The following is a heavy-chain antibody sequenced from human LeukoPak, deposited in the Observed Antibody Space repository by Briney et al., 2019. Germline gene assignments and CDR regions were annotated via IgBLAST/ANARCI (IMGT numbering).Heavy chain of an antibody. CDR2: IYYSGST. D-gene: IGHD6-19*01. CDR1: GGSISSSSYH. V-gene: IGHV4-39*01. CDR3: ARHAFSSRGPNWFDP. J-gene: IGHJ5*02. Sequence: PSETLSLTCTVPGGSISSSSYHWGWIRQPPGKGLEWIGSIYYSGSTYYNPSLKSRVTISVDTSKNQFSLKLSSVTAADTAVYYCARHAFSSRGPNWFDPWGQGTLVTVSS.